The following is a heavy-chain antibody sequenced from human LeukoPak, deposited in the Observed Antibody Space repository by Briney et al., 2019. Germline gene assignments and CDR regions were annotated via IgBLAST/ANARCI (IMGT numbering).Heavy chain of an antibody. Sequence: GGSLRLSCAASGITFSTYDMSWVRRAPGKGLEWVSGISWSGGTTYYADSVKGRFTISRDHSRNTLYLQMNSLRAEDTAVYCCAKGFYSSSYRGFDAFDIWGQGTMVTVSS. CDR3: AKGFYSSSYRGFDAFDI. CDR1: GITFSTYD. J-gene: IGHJ3*02. V-gene: IGHV3-23*01. CDR2: ISWSGGTT. D-gene: IGHD6-6*01.